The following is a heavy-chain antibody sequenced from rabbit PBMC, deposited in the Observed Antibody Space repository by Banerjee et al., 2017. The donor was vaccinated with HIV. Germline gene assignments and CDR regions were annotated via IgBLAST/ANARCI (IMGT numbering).Heavy chain of an antibody. CDR1: GFDLSGYYY. CDR3: ARNDYGNYAYYFNL. D-gene: IGHD2-1*01. Sequence: QEQLEESGGDLVKPEGSLTLTCKASGFDLSGYYYMCWVRQAPGKGLEWIACINTSSGNTVYATWAKGRFTISSDNAQNTVDLQMNSLTAADTATYFCARNDYGNYAYYFNLWGPAPSSPS. V-gene: IGHV1S43*01. CDR2: INTSSGNT. J-gene: IGHJ4*01.